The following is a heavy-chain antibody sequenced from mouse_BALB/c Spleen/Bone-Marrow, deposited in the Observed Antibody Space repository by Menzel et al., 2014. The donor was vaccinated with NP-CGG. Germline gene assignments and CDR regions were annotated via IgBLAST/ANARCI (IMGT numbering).Heavy chain of an antibody. CDR2: IDPSYGGT. V-gene: IGHV1S135*01. D-gene: IGHD1-2*01. J-gene: IGHJ3*01. CDR1: GYSFTGCN. CDR3: ARMDYYGH. Sequence: EVQLQQSGPELEKPGASVKISCKASGYSFTGCNMNWVKQSDGKSLEWIGNIDPSYGGTSYNQKFKGKATLTVDKSSSTAYMQLKSLTSEDSAVYYCARMDYYGHWGQGTLVTVSA.